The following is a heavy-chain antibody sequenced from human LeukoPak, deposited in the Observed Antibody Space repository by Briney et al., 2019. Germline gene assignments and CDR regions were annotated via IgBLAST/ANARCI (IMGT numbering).Heavy chain of an antibody. J-gene: IGHJ4*02. D-gene: IGHD5-12*01. Sequence: SETLSLTCTVSGGSISSYYWSWIRQPPGKGLEWIGYTYYSGSTNYNPSLKSRVTLSVDTSKSQFSLKLSSVTAADTAVYYCARVGYSGYGYYFDNGGQGTLVTVSS. CDR1: GGSISSYY. CDR2: TYYSGST. CDR3: ARVGYSGYGYYFDN. V-gene: IGHV4-59*01.